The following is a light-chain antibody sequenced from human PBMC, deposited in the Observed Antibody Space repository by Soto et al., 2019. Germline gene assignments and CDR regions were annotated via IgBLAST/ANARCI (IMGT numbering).Light chain of an antibody. CDR2: DAS. CDR1: QSVRSW. J-gene: IGKJ1*01. Sequence: QVTLSTSTLAASVTPRVSITWRASQSVRSWLTWYQQKPGKAPKLLIYDASSLESGVPSRFSGSGSGTEFTLTISSLQPDDFAPYCCQQYNSYGWTFGQGTKVDI. CDR3: QQYNSYGWT. V-gene: IGKV1-5*01.